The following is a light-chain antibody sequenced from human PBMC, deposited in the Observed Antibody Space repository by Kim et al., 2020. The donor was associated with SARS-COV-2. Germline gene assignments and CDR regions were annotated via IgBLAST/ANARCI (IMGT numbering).Light chain of an antibody. Sequence: LELTVSTTRPGAILGVYYSNWYHHKPGRAPLLLTYGKDNRPAGIPDRFSGSDSGYTASLTISGAHAEDEAVYYCESRARGGNHLVFGGGTQLTVL. CDR2: GKD. J-gene: IGLJ3*02. V-gene: IGLV3-19*01. CDR1: ILGVYY. CDR3: ESRARGGNHLV.